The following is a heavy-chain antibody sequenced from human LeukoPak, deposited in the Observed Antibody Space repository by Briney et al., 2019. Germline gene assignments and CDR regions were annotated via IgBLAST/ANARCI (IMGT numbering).Heavy chain of an antibody. CDR2: TYYRSKWYN. V-gene: IGHV6-1*01. J-gene: IGHJ5*02. D-gene: IGHD3-10*01. Sequence: PSQTLSLTCAISGDRVSNNNAAWNWIRQSPSRGLEWLGRTYYRSKWYNDYAVSVKSRITISPDTSKNHFSLQLNSVTPEDTAVYFCARVDFGEYPNWFDPWGQGTLVTVSS. CDR1: GDRVSNNNAA. CDR3: ARVDFGEYPNWFDP.